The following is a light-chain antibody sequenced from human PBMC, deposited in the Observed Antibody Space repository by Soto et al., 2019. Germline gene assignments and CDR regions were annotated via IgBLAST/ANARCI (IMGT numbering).Light chain of an antibody. Sequence: DIQMTQSPSSLSASVGDRVTITCRASQGISNYLAWYQQKPGKVPKLLIYAASTLQSGVPSRFSGSGAGTDFTLTISSLQPADVATYYYQKYNSAPTWTFGQGTKVEIK. V-gene: IGKV1-27*01. CDR1: QGISNY. CDR2: AAS. J-gene: IGKJ1*01. CDR3: QKYNSAPTWT.